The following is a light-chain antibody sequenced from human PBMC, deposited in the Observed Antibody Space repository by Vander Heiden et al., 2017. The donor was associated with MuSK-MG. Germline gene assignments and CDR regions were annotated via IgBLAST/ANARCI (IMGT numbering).Light chain of an antibody. CDR2: KDS. Sequence: SYELTQPPSVSVSPGQTASITCSGDKLGDKYACWYQQKPGQSPVLVIYKDSKRPAGIPERFSGSNSGTTATLTIGGTEERDEDDYYCQAWDSSTVVFGGGTKLTVL. CDR1: KLGDKY. V-gene: IGLV3-1*01. J-gene: IGLJ2*01. CDR3: QAWDSSTVV.